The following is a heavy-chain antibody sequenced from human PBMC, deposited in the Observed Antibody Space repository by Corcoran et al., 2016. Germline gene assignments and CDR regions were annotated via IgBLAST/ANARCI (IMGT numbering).Heavy chain of an antibody. V-gene: IGHV6-1*01. J-gene: IGHJ4*02. Sequence: QIQLQQSGPGLVKPSQTLSLTCDISGDSVSSETDAWSWLRQSPSRGLEWLGRTYYRSKWYHEYSPSVKSRITINPDTSKNQFSLQLNSVTPEDTVVYDCARGDGGGICRMCLDYWGQGTLVTVSS. CDR3: ARGDGGGICRMCLDY. CDR1: GDSVSSETDA. CDR2: TYYRSKWYH. D-gene: IGHD2-15*01.